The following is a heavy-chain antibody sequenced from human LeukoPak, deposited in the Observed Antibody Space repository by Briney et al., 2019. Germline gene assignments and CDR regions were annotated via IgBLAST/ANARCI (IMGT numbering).Heavy chain of an antibody. V-gene: IGHV4-31*03. CDR1: GGSISSGGYY. J-gene: IGHJ5*02. D-gene: IGHD3-22*01. Sequence: SETLSLTCTVSGGSISSGGYYWSWIRQHPGKGLEWIGYIYYSGSTYYNPSLKSRVTISVDTSKNQFSLKLSSVTAADTAVYYCARARGDYYDSSGYYPFAWFDPWGQGTLVTVSS. CDR2: IYYSGST. CDR3: ARARGDYYDSSGYYPFAWFDP.